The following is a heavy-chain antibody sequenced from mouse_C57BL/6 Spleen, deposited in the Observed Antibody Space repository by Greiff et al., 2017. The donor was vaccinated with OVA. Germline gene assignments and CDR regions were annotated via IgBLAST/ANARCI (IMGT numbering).Heavy chain of an antibody. CDR2: IRSKSSNYAT. V-gene: IGHV10-3*01. CDR3: VRGGAYYDYDGYYFDY. Sequence: EVMLVESGGGLVQPKGSLKLSCAASGFTFNTYAMHWVRQAPGQGLEWVARIRSKSSNYATYYAVSVKDRFTISREDEHIMLYLQMNNLKTEDTARYYCVRGGAYYDYDGYYFDYWGQGTTLTVSS. J-gene: IGHJ2*01. CDR1: GFTFNTYA. D-gene: IGHD2-4*01.